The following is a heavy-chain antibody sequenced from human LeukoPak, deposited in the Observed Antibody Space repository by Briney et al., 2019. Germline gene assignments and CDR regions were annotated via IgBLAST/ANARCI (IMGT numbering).Heavy chain of an antibody. CDR1: GYTFTGYY. V-gene: IGHV1-18*04. J-gene: IGHJ3*02. Sequence: GASVKVSCKASGYTFTGYYMHWVRQAPGQGLEWMGWISAYNGNTNYAQKLQGRVTMTTDTSTSTAYMELRSLRSDDTAVYYCARDSRGSYNHDAFDIWGQGTMVTVSS. D-gene: IGHD1-26*01. CDR2: ISAYNGNT. CDR3: ARDSRGSYNHDAFDI.